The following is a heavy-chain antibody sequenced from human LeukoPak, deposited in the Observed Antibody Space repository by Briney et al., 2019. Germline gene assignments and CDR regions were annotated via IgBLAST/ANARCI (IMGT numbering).Heavy chain of an antibody. V-gene: IGHV3-21*01. CDR1: GFTFSSYS. J-gene: IGHJ4*02. Sequence: GSLRLSCAASGFTFSSYSMNWVRQAPGKGLEWVSSISSSSSYIYYADSVKGRFTISRDNAKNSLYLQMNSLRAEDTAVYYCARDEALDSSGYYPPDYWGQGTLVTVSS. CDR2: ISSSSSYI. D-gene: IGHD3-22*01. CDR3: ARDEALDSSGYYPPDY.